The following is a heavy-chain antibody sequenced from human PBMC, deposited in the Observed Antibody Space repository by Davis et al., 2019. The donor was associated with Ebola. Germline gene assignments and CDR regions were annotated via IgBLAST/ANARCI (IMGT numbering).Heavy chain of an antibody. J-gene: IGHJ5*02. D-gene: IGHD4-17*01. CDR1: GYTFTRYG. CDR3: ARAVTTVLPSGWFDP. Sequence: AASVKVSCKASGYTFTRYGISWVRQAPGQGLEWMGWISAYNGNTNHAQNLQGRVTMTTDTSTSTAYMEVRSLRYDDTAVYYCARAVTTVLPSGWFDPWGQGTLVTVSS. CDR2: ISAYNGNT. V-gene: IGHV1-18*01.